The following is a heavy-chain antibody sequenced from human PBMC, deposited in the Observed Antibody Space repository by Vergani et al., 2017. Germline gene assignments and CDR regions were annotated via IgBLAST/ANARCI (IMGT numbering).Heavy chain of an antibody. V-gene: IGHV4-38-2*01. D-gene: IGHD5-12*01. CDR2: IYHSGST. CDR3: TRQPQEGASGPPSVPT. J-gene: IGHJ4*02. CDR1: GYSIRNGYY. Sequence: QVQLQESGPGLVEPSETLSLTCAVSGYSIRNGYYWGWIRQPPRKGLEGIGSIYHSGSTHYNPSLRSRLTISVDTPKNDFSLKVTSVTAADTAVYYCTRQPQEGASGPPSVPTWGQGISVIVSS.